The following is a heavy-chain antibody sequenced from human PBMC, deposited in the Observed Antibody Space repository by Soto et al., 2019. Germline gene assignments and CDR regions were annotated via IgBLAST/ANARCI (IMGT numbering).Heavy chain of an antibody. CDR3: AIYSSGWYPLDY. V-gene: IGHV3-30*03. CDR2: ISYDGSNK. CDR1: GFTFSSYG. J-gene: IGHJ4*02. Sequence: QVQLVESGGRVVQPGRSLRLSCAASGFTFSSYGMHWVRQAPGKGLEWVAVISYDGSNKYYADSLKGRFTISRDNSKNTLYLQMNSLRAEDTAVYYCAIYSSGWYPLDYWGQGTLVTVSS. D-gene: IGHD6-19*01.